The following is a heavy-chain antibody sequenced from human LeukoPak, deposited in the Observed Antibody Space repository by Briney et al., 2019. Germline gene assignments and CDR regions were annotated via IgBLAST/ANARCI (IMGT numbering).Heavy chain of an antibody. CDR3: AKEPYYDILTGYYYPDY. J-gene: IGHJ4*02. CDR1: GFTFSSYG. V-gene: IGHV3-30*02. D-gene: IGHD3-9*01. CDR2: IGYDGRNK. Sequence: GGSLRLSCAASGFTFSSYGIHWVRQAPGKGLEWVTFIGYDGRNKYYADSVKGRFTISRDNSKNTLYLQMNSLRAEDTAVYYCAKEPYYDILTGYYYPDYWGQGTLVTVSS.